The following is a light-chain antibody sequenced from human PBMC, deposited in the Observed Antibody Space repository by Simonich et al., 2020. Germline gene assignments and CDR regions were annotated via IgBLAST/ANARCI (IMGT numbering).Light chain of an antibody. CDR1: SSDVGGSNS. CDR2: DVS. CDR3: SSYTSSSTWV. Sequence: QSALTQPASVSGSPGQSITISCTGTSSDVGGSNSVSWYQQHPGKAPKLMIYDVSKRPSGVSNRFYGAKSGNTASLTISGLQAEDEADYYCSSYTSSSTWVFGGGTKLTVL. V-gene: IGLV2-14*01. J-gene: IGLJ3*02.